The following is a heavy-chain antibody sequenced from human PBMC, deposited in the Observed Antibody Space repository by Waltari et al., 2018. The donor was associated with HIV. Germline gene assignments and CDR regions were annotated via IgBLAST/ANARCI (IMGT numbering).Heavy chain of an antibody. CDR1: GGSISSFGYY. V-gene: IGHV4-31*03. CDR3: AREGGSSSYDY. J-gene: IGHJ4*02. Sequence: QVQLQESGPGLVKPSQTLSLTCTVSGGSISSFGYYWSWTRQYPGTGLEWTGYSSNSGSTYYNPSLKSRVTISVDTSKNQFSLKLSSVTAADTAVYYCAREGGSSSYDYWGQGTLVTVSP. CDR2: SSNSGST. D-gene: IGHD2-15*01.